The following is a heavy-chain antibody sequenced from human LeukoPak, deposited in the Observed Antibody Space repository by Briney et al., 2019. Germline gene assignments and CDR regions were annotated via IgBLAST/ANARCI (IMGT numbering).Heavy chain of an antibody. J-gene: IGHJ4*02. Sequence: PGGSLRLACAGSGFASSSYWMSWVRQAPGKGLEWVSGISGSGGSTYYADSVEGRFTISRDNSKNTLYLQMNSLRADDTAVYYCAKRGDSSGWYYFDYWGQGTLVTVSS. V-gene: IGHV3-23*01. CDR2: ISGSGGST. CDR3: AKRGDSSGWYYFDY. D-gene: IGHD6-19*01. CDR1: GFASSSYW.